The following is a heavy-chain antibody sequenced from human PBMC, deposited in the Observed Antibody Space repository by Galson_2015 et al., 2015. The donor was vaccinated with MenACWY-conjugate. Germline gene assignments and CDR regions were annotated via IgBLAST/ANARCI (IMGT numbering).Heavy chain of an antibody. V-gene: IGHV3-53*01. CDR1: GFTVSRSY. Sequence: SLRLSCAVSGFTVSRSYMTWVRQAPGKGLEWVSVIYSDGSTYNADSVKGRFTISRDNSKNTVFLQMTSLRAEDTAMYYCARDSRATTVWGLNKRKTIDYYYGMDVWGQGTTVIVSS. D-gene: IGHD3-10*01. CDR3: ARDSRATTVWGLNKRKTIDYYYGMDV. CDR2: IYSDGST. J-gene: IGHJ6*02.